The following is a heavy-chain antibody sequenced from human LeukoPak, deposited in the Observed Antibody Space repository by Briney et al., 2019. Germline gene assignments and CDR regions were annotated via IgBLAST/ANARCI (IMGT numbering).Heavy chain of an antibody. J-gene: IGHJ4*02. CDR3: TTALNLIVGATIY. Sequence: GGSLRLSCAASGFTFSDYYMSWIRQAPGKGLEWVSSISSSSSYIYYADSVKGRFTISRDDSKNTLYLQMNSLKTEDTAVCYCTTALNLIVGATIYWGQGTLVTVSS. CDR1: GFTFSDYY. CDR2: ISSSSSYI. V-gene: IGHV3-11*05. D-gene: IGHD1-26*01.